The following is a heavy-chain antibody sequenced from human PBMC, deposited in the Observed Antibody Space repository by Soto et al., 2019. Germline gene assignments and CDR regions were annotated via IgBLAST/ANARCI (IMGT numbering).Heavy chain of an antibody. CDR3: ALSPEYSSSSGDDAFDI. J-gene: IGHJ3*02. CDR2: IFSNDEK. D-gene: IGHD6-6*01. V-gene: IGHV2-26*01. CDR1: GFSLSNARMG. Sequence: QVTLKESGPVLVKPTETLTLTCTVSGFSLSNARMGVSWIRQPHGKALEWLAHIFSNDEKSYSTSLKRRLTNSTDTSKSQVVLTMTNMDPVDTVTYYCALSPEYSSSSGDDAFDIWGQGTMVTVSS.